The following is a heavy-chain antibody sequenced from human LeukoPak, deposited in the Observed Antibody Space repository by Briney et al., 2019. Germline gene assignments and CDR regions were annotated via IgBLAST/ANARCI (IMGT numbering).Heavy chain of an antibody. J-gene: IGHJ2*01. CDR2: IYYSGST. V-gene: IGHV4-59*08. D-gene: IGHD6-13*01. CDR1: GGSISSYY. Sequence: PSETLSLTCTVSGGSISSYYWSWIRQPPGEGLEWIGYIYYSGSTNYNPSLKSRVTISVDTSKNQFSLKLSSVTAADTAVYYCARLYGAAGYWYFDLWGRGTLVTVSS. CDR3: ARLYGAAGYWYFDL.